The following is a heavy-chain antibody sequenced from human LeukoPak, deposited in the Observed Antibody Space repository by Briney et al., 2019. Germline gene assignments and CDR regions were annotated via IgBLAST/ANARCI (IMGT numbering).Heavy chain of an antibody. D-gene: IGHD6-19*01. Sequence: PSETLSLTCSVSGDSINSGHYYWAWIRQPPGKGLEWIGTIYHSGNTFYNPSPKSRVTISVDTSKNHFSLKLSSVTAADTAVYYCAREERSGWYDYWGQGTLVTVSS. V-gene: IGHV4-39*07. CDR2: IYHSGNT. CDR1: GDSINSGHYY. J-gene: IGHJ4*02. CDR3: AREERSGWYDY.